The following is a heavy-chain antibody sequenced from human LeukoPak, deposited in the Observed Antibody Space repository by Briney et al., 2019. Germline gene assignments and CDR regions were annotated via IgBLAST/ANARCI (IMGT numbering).Heavy chain of an antibody. CDR3: AKDQVIAVAGTSYYFDY. D-gene: IGHD6-19*01. CDR2: ISYDGSNK. Sequence: GRSLRLSCAASGFTFSSYGMHWVRQAPGKGLEWVAVISYDGSNKYYADSVKGRFTISRDNSRNTLYLQMNSLRAEDTAVYYCAKDQVIAVAGTSYYFDYWGQGTLVTVSS. J-gene: IGHJ4*02. V-gene: IGHV3-30*18. CDR1: GFTFSSYG.